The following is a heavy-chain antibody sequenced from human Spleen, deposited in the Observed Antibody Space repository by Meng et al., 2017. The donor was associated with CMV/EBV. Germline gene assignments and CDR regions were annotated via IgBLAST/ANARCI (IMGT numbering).Heavy chain of an antibody. D-gene: IGHD6-19*01. CDR3: TTGRLVQA. CDR1: GFNSSIYC. V-gene: IGHV3-15*01. J-gene: IGHJ5*02. CDR2: IKSKADGGTT. Sequence: SWAVSGFNSSIYCMNRVRQAPGKGLEWVGRIKSKADGGTTDYAAPVKGRFTISRDDSKNTLYLQMNSLKTEDTAVYYCTTGRLVQAWGQGTLVTVSS.